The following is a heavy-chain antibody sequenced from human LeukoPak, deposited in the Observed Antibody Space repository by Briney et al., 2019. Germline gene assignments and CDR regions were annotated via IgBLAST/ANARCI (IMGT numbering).Heavy chain of an antibody. CDR1: GFTFSSYG. V-gene: IGHV3-30*02. J-gene: IGHJ6*03. CDR2: IRYDGGNK. D-gene: IGHD2-2*01. Sequence: GGSLRLSCAASGFTFSSYGMHWVRQAPGKGLEWVAFIRYDGGNKYYADSVKGRFTISRDNSKNTLYLQMNSLRAEDTAVYYCAKVPECSGATCYGGYQYYYMDLWGKGTTVTVSS. CDR3: AKVPECSGATCYGGYQYYYMDL.